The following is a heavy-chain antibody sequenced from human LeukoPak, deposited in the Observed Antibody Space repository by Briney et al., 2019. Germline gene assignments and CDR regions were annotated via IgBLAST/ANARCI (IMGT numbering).Heavy chain of an antibody. J-gene: IGHJ4*02. CDR2: INPGGSSI. Sequence: GRSLRLSCAASVFTFSSYWMHWVRQVPGKGVVWVARINPGGSSITYADSVKGRFTISRDNAKNTLYLQMDSLRAEDTGVYYCARSNQADDYWGQGTLVTVSS. CDR1: VFTFSSYW. D-gene: IGHD1-14*01. CDR3: ARSNQADDY. V-gene: IGHV3-74*01.